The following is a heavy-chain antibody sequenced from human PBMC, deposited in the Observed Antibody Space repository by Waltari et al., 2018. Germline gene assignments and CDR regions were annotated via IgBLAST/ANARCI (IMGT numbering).Heavy chain of an antibody. CDR2: IYYSGST. CDR3: ATKRESSASGFDY. D-gene: IGHD6-19*01. Sequence: QLQLQESGPGLVKPSETLSFTCTVSGGSISSSSYYWGWIRQPPGKGLEWIGSIYYSGSTYYNPALKRRGTISVDTSKNQFSLKLSSVTAADTAVYYCATKRESSASGFDYWGQGTLVTVSS. V-gene: IGHV4-39*01. CDR1: GGSISSSSYY. J-gene: IGHJ4*02.